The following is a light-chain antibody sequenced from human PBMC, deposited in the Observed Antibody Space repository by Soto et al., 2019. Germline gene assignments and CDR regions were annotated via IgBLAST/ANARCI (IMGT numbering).Light chain of an antibody. Sequence: IVLTQSPATLSLNPGERAPLSCRASQSVSSNLAWYQQKPGQAPRLLIYGASTRATGIPARFSGSGSGTEFTLTISSLQSEDFAVYYCQQYNKWPQTFGQGTKVDIK. CDR3: QQYNKWPQT. V-gene: IGKV3-15*01. CDR2: GAS. CDR1: QSVSSN. J-gene: IGKJ1*01.